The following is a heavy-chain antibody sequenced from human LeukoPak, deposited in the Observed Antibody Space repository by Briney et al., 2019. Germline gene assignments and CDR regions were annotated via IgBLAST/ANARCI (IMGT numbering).Heavy chain of an antibody. V-gene: IGHV4-61*01. J-gene: IGHJ4*02. CDR1: GVSVSSDPYY. D-gene: IGHD3-10*01. CDR2: IYHTGIT. Sequence: SETLSLTCSVSGVSVSSDPYYWAWFRQSPGKGLEWIAYIYHTGITNYDSSLRSRVTLSVDTSKNQFSLKLKSVTSADTAVYYCAVRRGPKFDYWGQGALVIVSS. CDR3: AVRRGPKFDY.